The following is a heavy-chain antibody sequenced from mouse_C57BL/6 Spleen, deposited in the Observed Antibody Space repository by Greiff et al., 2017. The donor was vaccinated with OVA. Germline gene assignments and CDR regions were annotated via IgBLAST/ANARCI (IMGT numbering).Heavy chain of an antibody. J-gene: IGHJ4*01. CDR2: INPSSGYT. V-gene: IGHV1-7*01. Sequence: VQLQQSGAELAKPGASVKLSCKASGYTFTSYWLHWVKRRPGQGLEWIGYINPSSGYTKSNQKFKDKATLTADKSSSTDYMQLSSLTYEDSAVYYCALNWGYYAMDYWGQGTSVTVSS. D-gene: IGHD4-1*01. CDR1: GYTFTSYW. CDR3: ALNWGYYAMDY.